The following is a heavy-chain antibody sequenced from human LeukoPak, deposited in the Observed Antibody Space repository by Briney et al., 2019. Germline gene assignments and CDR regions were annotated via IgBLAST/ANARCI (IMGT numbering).Heavy chain of an antibody. Sequence: PSETLSLTCAVSGGSISSSNWWSWVRPPPGKGLEWIGEIYHSGSTNYNPSLKSRVTISVDKSKNQFSLKLSSVTAADTAVYYCARGNSGWYSGVLTFFDYWGQGTLVTVSS. CDR3: ARGNSGWYSGVLTFFDY. CDR1: GGSISSSNW. CDR2: IYHSGST. V-gene: IGHV4-4*02. J-gene: IGHJ4*02. D-gene: IGHD6-19*01.